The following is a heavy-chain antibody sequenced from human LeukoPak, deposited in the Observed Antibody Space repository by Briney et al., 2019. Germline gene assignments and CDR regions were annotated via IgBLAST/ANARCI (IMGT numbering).Heavy chain of an antibody. D-gene: IGHD5-24*01. CDR2: INPNSGGT. J-gene: IGHJ3*02. Sequence: ASVKVSCKASGYTFTGYYMHWVRQAPGQGLEWMGWINPNSGGTNYAQRFQGRVTMTRDTSISTAYMELSRLRSDDTAVYYCARVQDGYNDAFDIWGQGTMVTVSS. CDR1: GYTFTGYY. CDR3: ARVQDGYNDAFDI. V-gene: IGHV1-2*02.